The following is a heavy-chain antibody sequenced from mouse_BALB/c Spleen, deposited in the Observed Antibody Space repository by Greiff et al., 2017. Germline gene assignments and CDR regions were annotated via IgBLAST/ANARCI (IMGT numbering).Heavy chain of an antibody. D-gene: IGHD1-1*01. Sequence: EVKLVESGGGLVKPGGSLKLSCAASGFAFSSYDMSWVRQTPEKRLEWVAYISSGGGSTYYPDTVKGRFTISRDNAKNTLYLQMSSLKSEDTAMYYCARHGITTVVGEDYFDYWGQGTTLTVSS. CDR1: GFAFSSYD. V-gene: IGHV5-12-1*01. CDR2: ISSGGGST. CDR3: ARHGITTVVGEDYFDY. J-gene: IGHJ2*01.